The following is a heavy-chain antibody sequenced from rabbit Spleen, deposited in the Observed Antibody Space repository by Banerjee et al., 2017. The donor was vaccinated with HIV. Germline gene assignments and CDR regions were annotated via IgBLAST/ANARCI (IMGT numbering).Heavy chain of an antibody. CDR1: GFSFSSGYY. CDR2: IYIGGSGST. J-gene: IGHJ4*01. D-gene: IGHD6-1*01. V-gene: IGHV1S40*01. Sequence: QQLEESGGGLVKPGASLTLTCKASGFSFSSGYYMCWVRQAPGKGPEWIACIYIGGSGSTYYASWAKGRFTISKTSSTTVTLQMTSLTAADTATYFCVRGVYSVANSGNAYANLWGPGTLVTVS. CDR3: VRGVYSVANSGNAYANL.